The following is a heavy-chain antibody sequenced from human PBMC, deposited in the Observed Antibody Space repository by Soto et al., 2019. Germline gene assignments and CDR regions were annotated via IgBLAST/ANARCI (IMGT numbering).Heavy chain of an antibody. J-gene: IGHJ4*02. V-gene: IGHV1-69*13. D-gene: IGHD3-22*01. Sequence: ASVKVSCKASGGTFSSYAISWVRQAPGQGLEWMGGIIPIFGTANYAQKFQGRVTITADESTSTAYMELSSLRSEDTAVYYCARGPYDSSGNPLDYWGQGTLVTVSS. CDR3: ARGPYDSSGNPLDY. CDR2: IIPIFGTA. CDR1: GGTFSSYA.